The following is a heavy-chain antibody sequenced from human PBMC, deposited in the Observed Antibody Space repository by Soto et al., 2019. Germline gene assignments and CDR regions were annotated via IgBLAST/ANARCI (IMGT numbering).Heavy chain of an antibody. Sequence: SETLSLTCTVSGGSISSGGYYWSWIRQHPGKGLEWIGYIYYSGSTCYNPSLKSRVTISVDTSKNQFSLKLSSVTAADTAVYYCATFYGDPLRQFDYWGQGTLVTVSS. V-gene: IGHV4-31*03. CDR1: GGSISSGGYY. CDR3: ATFYGDPLRQFDY. J-gene: IGHJ4*02. D-gene: IGHD4-17*01. CDR2: IYYSGST.